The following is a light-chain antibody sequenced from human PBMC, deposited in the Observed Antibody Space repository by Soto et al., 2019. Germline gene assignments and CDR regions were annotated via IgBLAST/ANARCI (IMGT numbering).Light chain of an antibody. Sequence: SLPPAARAPLSCRASQSVSSYLAWYQQKPGQAPRLLIYDASDRATGIPARFSGSGSGTDFTLTISSLEPEDFAVYYCQQRYNWPLTFGGGTKVDIK. CDR2: DAS. CDR3: QQRYNWPLT. CDR1: QSVSSY. J-gene: IGKJ4*01. V-gene: IGKV3-11*01.